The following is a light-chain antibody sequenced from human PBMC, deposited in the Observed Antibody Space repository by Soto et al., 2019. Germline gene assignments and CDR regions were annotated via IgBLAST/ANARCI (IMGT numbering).Light chain of an antibody. CDR1: QSVNIY. CDR3: QQYDDWLRLT. J-gene: IGKJ4*01. V-gene: IGKV3D-15*01. CDR2: GAS. Sequence: EIVMTQSPATLSVSPGERVTLSCRASQSVNIYLAWYQQKPGHAPRLLIFGASYRATGIPARFSGSGSGTEFNLTIRSLQSEDFAVYFCQQYDDWLRLTFGGGTKVEIK.